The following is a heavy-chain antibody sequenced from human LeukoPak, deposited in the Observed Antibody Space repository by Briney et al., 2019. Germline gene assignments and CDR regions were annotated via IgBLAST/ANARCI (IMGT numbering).Heavy chain of an antibody. CDR1: GLTFSSFG. D-gene: IGHD3-16*02. CDR2: ITGSGYTT. CDR3: GSTEGTSTYSAWGSYRLDS. J-gene: IGHJ4*02. Sequence: GGSLRLSCAASGLTFSSFGMSWVRQAPGKGLEWVSAITGSGYTTYYADSVKGRFTISRDNSKNTVSSQMYSLRAEDTAVYYCGSTEGTSTYSAWGSYRLDSWGQGTLVTVAS. V-gene: IGHV3-23*01.